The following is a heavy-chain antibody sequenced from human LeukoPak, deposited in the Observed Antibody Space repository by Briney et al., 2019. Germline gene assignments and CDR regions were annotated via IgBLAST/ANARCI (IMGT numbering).Heavy chain of an antibody. CDR3: VRGPSDSSLPGP. V-gene: IGHV3-48*04. J-gene: IGHJ5*02. Sequence: PGGSLRLSCAASGFTFSSYSMNWVRQAPGKGLEWVSYIGHSGSPIYYADSVKGRFTISRDNAKTSLYLQMNSLRAEDTAMYYCVRGPSDSSLPGPWGQGTLVIVSS. D-gene: IGHD2-21*02. CDR1: GFTFSSYS. CDR2: IGHSGSPI.